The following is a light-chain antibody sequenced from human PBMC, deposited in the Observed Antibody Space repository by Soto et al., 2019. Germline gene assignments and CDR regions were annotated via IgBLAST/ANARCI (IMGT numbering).Light chain of an antibody. CDR2: EAS. CDR1: STDFVSYNR. J-gene: IGLJ1*01. CDR3: SLYTSENTYV. Sequence: VLTQPPSVSGSPGQSVTISCTGTSTDFVSYNRVSWYQQPPGTAPKLIIYEASNRPSGVPDRFSGSKSGNTASLTISGLQAADEADYYCSLYTSENTYVFGTGTKVTV. V-gene: IGLV2-18*01.